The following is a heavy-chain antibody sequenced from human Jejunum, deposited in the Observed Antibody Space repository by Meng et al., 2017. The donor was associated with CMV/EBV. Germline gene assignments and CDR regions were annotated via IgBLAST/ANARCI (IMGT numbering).Heavy chain of an antibody. D-gene: IGHD1-26*01. V-gene: IGHV4-61*01. Sequence: CRVSGGSVSGTSYYWSWIRQSPGKGLEWIGYVHYRGNTKYNPSLESRVSTSVDTSKNQFSLKLSSVTAADTAMYYCVAIVGLTFDFWGQGTLVTVSS. J-gene: IGHJ4*02. CDR2: VHYRGNT. CDR3: VAIVGLTFDF. CDR1: GGSVSGTSYY.